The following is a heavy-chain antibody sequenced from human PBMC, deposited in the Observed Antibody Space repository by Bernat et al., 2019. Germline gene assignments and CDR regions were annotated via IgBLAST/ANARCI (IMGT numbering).Heavy chain of an antibody. J-gene: IGHJ6*02. CDR2: IWYDGSNK. CDR3: AGDISFVVVPAAGYYGMDV. Sequence: QVQLVESGGGVVQPGRSLRLSCAASGFTFSSYGMHWVRQAPGKGLEWVAVIWYDGSNKYDADSVKGRFTISRDNSKNTLYLQMNGLRAEEPAVSYCAGDISFVVVPAAGYYGMDVWGQGTTVTVSS. D-gene: IGHD2-2*01. CDR1: GFTFSSYG. V-gene: IGHV3-33*01.